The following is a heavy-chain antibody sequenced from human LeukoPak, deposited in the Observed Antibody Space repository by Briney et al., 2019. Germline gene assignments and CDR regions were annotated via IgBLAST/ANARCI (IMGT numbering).Heavy chain of an antibody. CDR1: GFTFEDYA. V-gene: IGHV3-9*01. CDR2: ISWSSGSI. Sequence: KPGGSLRLSCAASGFTFEDYAMHWVRQAPGKGLEWVSGISWSSGSIGYADSVKGRFTISRDNSKNTLYLQMNSLRAEDTAVYYCANLGDFWCGYSGYWGQGTLVTVSS. D-gene: IGHD3-3*01. J-gene: IGHJ4*02. CDR3: ANLGDFWCGYSGY.